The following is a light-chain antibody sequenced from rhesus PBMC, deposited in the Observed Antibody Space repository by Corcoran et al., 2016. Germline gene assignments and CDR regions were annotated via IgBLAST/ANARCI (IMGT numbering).Light chain of an antibody. CDR2: GAS. Sequence: EIVLTQSPATLSLSPGERATLSCRASQSVSSSSAWYQQTPEQAPRLLIYGASSRATGIPDRFSGSGSGTDFTRTISSLEPEDFAVYYCQQYSNWPRTFGQGTKVEIK. V-gene: IGKV3-42*03. J-gene: IGKJ1*01. CDR1: QSVSSS. CDR3: QQYSNWPRT.